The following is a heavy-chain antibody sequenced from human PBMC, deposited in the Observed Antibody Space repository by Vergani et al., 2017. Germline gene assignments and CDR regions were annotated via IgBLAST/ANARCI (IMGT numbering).Heavy chain of an antibody. CDR1: GGTFSSYT. D-gene: IGHD2-2*01. CDR2: IIPILGIA. V-gene: IGHV1-69*08. CDR3: ARDLPAGVGDYYYYMDV. Sequence: QVQLVQSGAEVKKPGSSVKVSCKASGGTFSSYTISWVRQAPGQGLEWMGRIIPILGIANYAQKFQGRVTMTEDKSTSTAYMELSSLRSEDTAVYYCARDLPAGVGDYYYYMDVWGKGTMVTVSS. J-gene: IGHJ6*03.